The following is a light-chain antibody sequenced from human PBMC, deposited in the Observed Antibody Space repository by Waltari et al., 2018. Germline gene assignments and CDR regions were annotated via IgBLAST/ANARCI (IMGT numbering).Light chain of an antibody. CDR1: SSDVISDNH. J-gene: IGLJ3*02. Sequence: QSALTQPASVSGSPGQSITISCTATSSDVISDNHVSWYQQHPGKAPKVMIYDVDNRPSGVSNRFSGSRSGNTASLTISGLQAEDEADCYCSSYTSSSTWVFGGGTRLTVL. CDR3: SSYTSSSTWV. V-gene: IGLV2-14*03. CDR2: DVD.